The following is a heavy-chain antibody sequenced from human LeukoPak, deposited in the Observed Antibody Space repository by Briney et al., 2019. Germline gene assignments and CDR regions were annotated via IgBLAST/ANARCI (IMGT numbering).Heavy chain of an antibody. CDR1: GFTVSSNY. Sequence: GGSLRLSCAASGFTVSSNYMSWVRQAPGKGLEWVSVIYSGGSTYYADSVKGRFTISRHNSKNTLYLQMNSLTAEDTAVYYCASDSESYSGAFDIWGKGTMVTASS. CDR3: ASDSESYSGAFDI. D-gene: IGHD1-26*01. J-gene: IGHJ3*02. CDR2: IYSGGST. V-gene: IGHV3-53*04.